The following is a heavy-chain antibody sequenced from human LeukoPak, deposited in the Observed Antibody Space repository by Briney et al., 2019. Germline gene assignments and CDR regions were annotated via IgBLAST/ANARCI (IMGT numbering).Heavy chain of an antibody. CDR3: AKDPSTGYSSSWYSINENWFDP. Sequence: PGGSLRLSCAASGFTFSSYAMSWVRQAPGKGLEWVSAISGSGGSTYYADSVKGRFTISRDNSKNTLYLQMNSLRAEDTAVYYCAKDPSTGYSSSWYSINENWFDPWGQGTLVTVSS. CDR1: GFTFSSYA. CDR2: ISGSGGST. J-gene: IGHJ5*02. D-gene: IGHD6-13*01. V-gene: IGHV3-23*01.